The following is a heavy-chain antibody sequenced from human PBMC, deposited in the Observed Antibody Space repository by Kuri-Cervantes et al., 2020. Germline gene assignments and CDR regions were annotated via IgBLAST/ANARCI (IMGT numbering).Heavy chain of an antibody. CDR2: ISYDGSNK. V-gene: IGHV3-30-3*01. Sequence: LSLTCAASGFTFSSYAMHWVRQAPGKGLEWVAVISYDGSNKYYADSVKGRFTISRDNSKNTLYLQMNSLRAEDTAVYYCARDGLVGATMWAPDLFDYWGQGTLVTVSS. D-gene: IGHD1-26*01. CDR3: ARDGLVGATMWAPDLFDY. J-gene: IGHJ4*02. CDR1: GFTFSSYA.